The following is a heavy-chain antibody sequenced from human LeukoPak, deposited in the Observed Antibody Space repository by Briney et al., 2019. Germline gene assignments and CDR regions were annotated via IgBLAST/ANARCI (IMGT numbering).Heavy chain of an antibody. CDR1: GYTFTSYA. V-gene: IGHV1-3*01. CDR2: INAGNGNT. J-gene: IGHJ6*04. Sequence: RAAVKVSCKASGYTFTSYAMHWVRQAPGQRLEWMGWINAGNGNTKYSQKFQGRVTITRDTSASTAYMELSSLRSEDTAVYYCATDPLRYFGIVTLSYSMDVWGKGTTVTVSS. CDR3: ATDPLRYFGIVTLSYSMDV. D-gene: IGHD3-9*01.